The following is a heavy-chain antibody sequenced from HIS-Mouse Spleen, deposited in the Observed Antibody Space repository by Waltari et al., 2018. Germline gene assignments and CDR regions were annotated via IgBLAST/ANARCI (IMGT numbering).Heavy chain of an antibody. CDR1: GGSFSGYY. J-gene: IGHJ4*02. CDR3: ARGRDSGSYYFDY. Sequence: QVQLQQWGAGLLKPSETLSLTCSVYGGSFSGYYWSWIRQPPGKGLEWFGEINHSGSTNYNPSLKSRVTISVDTSKNQFSLKLSSVTAADTAVYYCARGRDSGSYYFDYWGQGTLVTVSS. CDR2: INHSGST. D-gene: IGHD1-26*01. V-gene: IGHV4-34*01.